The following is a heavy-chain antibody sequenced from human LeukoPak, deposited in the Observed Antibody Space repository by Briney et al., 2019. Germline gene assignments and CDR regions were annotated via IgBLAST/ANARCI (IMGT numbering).Heavy chain of an antibody. CDR2: IYYRGST. D-gene: IGHD3-3*01. CDR3: ARQFNYDFWSGYYSYFDY. J-gene: IGHJ4*02. V-gene: IGHV4-39*01. CDR1: GGSISSSSYY. Sequence: SETLSLTCTVSGGSISSSSYYWGWIRQPPGKGLEWIGSIYYRGSTYYNPSLKSRVTISVDTSKNQFSLKLSSVTAADTAVYYCARQFNYDFWSGYYSYFDYWGQGTLVTVSS.